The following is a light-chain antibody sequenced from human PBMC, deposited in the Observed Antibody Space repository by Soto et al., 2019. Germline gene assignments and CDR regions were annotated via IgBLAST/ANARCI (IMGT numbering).Light chain of an antibody. J-gene: IGKJ5*01. CDR3: QQSYSTPIT. Sequence: DIKMIEYPSALSASVVDRVAITFRASQSISGYLHWYQQKKGKPPKLLIYAASNLPSGVPSRFSGRGSGTDFTLPLSSLQTEDFETYYCQQSYSTPITFGQGTRLEIK. V-gene: IGKV1-39*01. CDR2: AAS. CDR1: QSISGY.